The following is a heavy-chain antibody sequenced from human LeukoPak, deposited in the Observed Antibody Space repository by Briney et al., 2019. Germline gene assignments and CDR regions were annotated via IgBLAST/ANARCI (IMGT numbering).Heavy chain of an antibody. CDR1: GGSFSGYY. CDR3: ARDAIGSGSTDY. V-gene: IGHV4-34*01. CDR2: INHSGST. Sequence: SETLSLTCAVYGGSFSGYYWSWIRQPPGKRLEWIGEINHSGSTNYNPPLKSRVTISVDTSKSQFSLKLSSVTAADTAVYYCARDAIGSGSTDYWGQGTLVTVSS. J-gene: IGHJ4*02. D-gene: IGHD3-10*01.